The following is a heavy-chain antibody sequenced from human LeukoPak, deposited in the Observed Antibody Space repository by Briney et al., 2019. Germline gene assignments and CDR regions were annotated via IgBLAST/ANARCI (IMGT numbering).Heavy chain of an antibody. D-gene: IGHD1-7*01. CDR1: GFTFDDYA. CDR2: ISWNSGSI. V-gene: IGHV3-9*01. Sequence: PGRSLRLSCAASGFTFDDYAMHWVRQAPGKGLEWVSGISWNSGSIGYADSVKGRFTISRDNAKNSLYLQMNSLRVEDTALYYCARGNNMWNYRSAFDIWGQGTMVTVSS. J-gene: IGHJ3*02. CDR3: ARGNNMWNYRSAFDI.